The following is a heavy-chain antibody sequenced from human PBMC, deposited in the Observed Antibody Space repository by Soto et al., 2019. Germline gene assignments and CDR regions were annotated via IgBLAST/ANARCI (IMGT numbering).Heavy chain of an antibody. Sequence: QVQLQESGPGLVKPSQTLSLTCTVSGGSISSGGYYWSWIRQHPGKGLEWIGYIYYSGSTYYNPSLKSRVTISVEPSKNKFSMKLSSVTAADTAVYYCARRRHEGTVRGGTNWFDPWGQGTLVTVSS. D-gene: IGHD3-10*01. CDR1: GGSISSGGYY. CDR2: IYYSGST. J-gene: IGHJ5*02. CDR3: ARRRHEGTVRGGTNWFDP. V-gene: IGHV4-31*03.